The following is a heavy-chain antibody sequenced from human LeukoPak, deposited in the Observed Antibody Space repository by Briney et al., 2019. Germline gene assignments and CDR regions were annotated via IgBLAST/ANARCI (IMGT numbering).Heavy chain of an antibody. Sequence: ASVKVSCKASGGTFSSYAVSWVRQAPGQGLEWMGRIIPILGIANYAQKFQGRVTITADKSTSTAYMELSSLRSEDTAVYYCARGGRARGYNKRADDAFDIWGQGTMVTVSS. CDR2: IIPILGIA. J-gene: IGHJ3*02. D-gene: IGHD5-24*01. CDR1: GGTFSSYA. V-gene: IGHV1-69*04. CDR3: ARGGRARGYNKRADDAFDI.